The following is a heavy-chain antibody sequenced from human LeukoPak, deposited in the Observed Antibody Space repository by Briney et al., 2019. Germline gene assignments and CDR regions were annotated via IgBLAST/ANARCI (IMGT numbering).Heavy chain of an antibody. CDR1: GGSFSGYY. J-gene: IGHJ5*02. CDR3: ARGRVGSSWYYNWFDP. D-gene: IGHD6-13*01. CDR2: INHSGST. V-gene: IGHV4-34*01. Sequence: SETLSLTCAVYGGSFSGYYWSWIRQPPGKGLEWIGEINHSGSTNYNPSLKSRATISVDPSKNQFSLKLSSVTAADTAVYYCARGRVGSSWYYNWFDPWGQEPWSPSPQ.